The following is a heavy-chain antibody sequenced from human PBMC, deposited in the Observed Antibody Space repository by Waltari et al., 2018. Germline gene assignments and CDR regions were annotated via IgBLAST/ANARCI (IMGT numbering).Heavy chain of an antibody. D-gene: IGHD5-12*01. J-gene: IGHJ4*02. V-gene: IGHV4-38-2*02. CDR2: TFHSGYT. CDR1: GFSISSGYY. Sequence: QVQLQESGPGLVKPSETLSLICTVSGFSISSGYYWGWIRQPPGKGLEWIGSTFHSGYTYYHPSLKSRVTMSVDTSKNQFSLRLSSVTAADTAVYYCARDPIPGYAYRSDYWGQGTLVTVSS. CDR3: ARDPIPGYAYRSDY.